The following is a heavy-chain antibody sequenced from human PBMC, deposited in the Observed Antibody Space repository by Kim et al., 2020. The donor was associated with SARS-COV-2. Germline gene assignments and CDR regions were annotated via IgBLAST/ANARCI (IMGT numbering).Heavy chain of an antibody. CDR1: GFTFISYA. V-gene: IGHV3-23*01. CDR3: AKDYLHSRGHY. CDR2: ISESGDNT. J-gene: IGHJ4*02. Sequence: GGSLRLSCAASGFTFISYAMSWVRQAPGKGLEWVSAISESGDNTYYADSVKGRFTISRDNSKNTLYLQMNSLRAEDTALYYFAKDYLHSRGHYWGPGT. D-gene: IGHD3-22*01.